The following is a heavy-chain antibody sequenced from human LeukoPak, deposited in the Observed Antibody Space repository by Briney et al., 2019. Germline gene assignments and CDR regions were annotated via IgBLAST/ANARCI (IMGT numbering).Heavy chain of an antibody. Sequence: SETLSLTCTVSGGSISSYYWSWIRQPPGKGLEWIGYIYYSGSTNYNPSLKSRVTISVDTSKNQFSLKLKSVTAADTAVYYCARVHVDIVVVPAARFTYYYYMDVWGKGTTVTISS. CDR1: GGSISSYY. CDR2: IYYSGST. CDR3: ARVHVDIVVVPAARFTYYYYMDV. J-gene: IGHJ6*03. D-gene: IGHD2-2*01. V-gene: IGHV4-59*01.